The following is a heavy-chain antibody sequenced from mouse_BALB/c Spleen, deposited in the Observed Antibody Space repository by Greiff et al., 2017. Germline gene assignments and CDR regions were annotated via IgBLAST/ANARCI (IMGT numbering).Heavy chain of an antibody. CDR2: IYPGDGDT. V-gene: IGHV1-80*01. CDR3: TRGDYYGSSAY. Sequence: VKLQQSGAELVRPGSSVKISCKASGYAFSSYWMNWVKQRPGQGLEWIGQIYPGDGDTNYNGKFKGKATLTADKSSSTAYMQLSSLTSEDSAVYYCTRGDYYGSSAYWGQGTLVTVSA. CDR1: GYAFSSYW. D-gene: IGHD1-1*01. J-gene: IGHJ3*01.